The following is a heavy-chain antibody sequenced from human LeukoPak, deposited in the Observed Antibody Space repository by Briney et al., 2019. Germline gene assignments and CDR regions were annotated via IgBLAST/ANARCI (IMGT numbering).Heavy chain of an antibody. CDR2: IRFDATSK. J-gene: IGHJ6*04. D-gene: IGHD3-10*02. V-gene: IGHV3-30*02. CDR3: AELGITMIGGV. CDR1: GFAISTYG. Sequence: GGSLRLSCAASGFAISTYGMHWVRQAPGRGQEWVAFIRFDATSKYHADSVKGRFTISSDNPKNTVYLQMNSLRAEDTAVYYCAELGITMIGGVWGKGTTVTISS.